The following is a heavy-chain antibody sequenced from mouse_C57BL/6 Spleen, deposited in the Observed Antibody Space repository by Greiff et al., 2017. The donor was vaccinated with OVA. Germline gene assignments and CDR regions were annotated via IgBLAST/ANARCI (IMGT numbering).Heavy chain of an antibody. D-gene: IGHD4-1*01. J-gene: IGHJ2*01. Sequence: EVMLVESGGGLVKPGGSLKLSCAASGFTFSSYTMSWVRQTPEKRLEWVATISGGGGNTYYPDSVKGRFTISRDNAKNTLYLQMSSLRSEDTALYYCARQLTGTTDYFDYWGQGTTLTVSS. CDR2: ISGGGGNT. V-gene: IGHV5-9*01. CDR1: GFTFSSYT. CDR3: ARQLTGTTDYFDY.